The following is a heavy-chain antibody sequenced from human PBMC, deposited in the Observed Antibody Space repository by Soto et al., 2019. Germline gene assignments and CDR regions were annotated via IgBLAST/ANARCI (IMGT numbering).Heavy chain of an antibody. Sequence: SETLSLTCAVSGGSISSSNWWSWVRQPPGKGLEWIGEIYHSGSTNYNPSLKSRVTISVDKSKNQFSLKLSSVTAADTAVYYCAREGGSGSFYYYYGMDVWGQGTTVTVSS. V-gene: IGHV4-4*02. D-gene: IGHD3-10*01. CDR2: IYHSGST. J-gene: IGHJ6*02. CDR1: GGSISSSNW. CDR3: AREGGSGSFYYYYGMDV.